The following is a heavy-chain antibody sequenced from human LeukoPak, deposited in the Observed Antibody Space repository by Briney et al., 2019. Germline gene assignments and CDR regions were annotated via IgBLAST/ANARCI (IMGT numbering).Heavy chain of an antibody. CDR3: ATPDSGWYFDY. D-gene: IGHD6-19*01. CDR1: GFTFSSHW. CDR2: INSDGSSI. J-gene: IGHJ4*02. Sequence: PGGSLRLSCAASGFTFSSHWMHWVRQAPGKGLVWVSRINSDGSSISYADSVKGRFTISRDNSKNTLYLQMNSLRAEDTAVYYCATPDSGWYFDYWGQGTLVTVSS. V-gene: IGHV3-74*01.